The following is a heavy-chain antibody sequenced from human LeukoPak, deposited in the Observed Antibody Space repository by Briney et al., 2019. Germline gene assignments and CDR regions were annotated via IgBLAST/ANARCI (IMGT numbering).Heavy chain of an antibody. CDR3: ARGGFYCGGDCYVDY. V-gene: IGHV4-34*01. J-gene: IGHJ4*02. CDR2: INHSGST. CDR1: GGSFSPYY. Sequence: SETLSLTCAVYGGSFSPYYWSWIRQPPGKGLEWIGEINHSGSTNYNPSLKSRVAISVDTSKNQFSLRLSSVTAADTAVYYCARGGFYCGGDCYVDYWGQGTLVTVSS. D-gene: IGHD2-21*02.